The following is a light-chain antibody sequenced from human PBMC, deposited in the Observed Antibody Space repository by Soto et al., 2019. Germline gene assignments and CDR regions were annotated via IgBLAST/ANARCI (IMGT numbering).Light chain of an antibody. J-gene: IGLJ3*02. V-gene: IGLV1-40*01. Sequence: QSVLTKPPSVSGAPGQRVTISCTGSSSNIGAGYDVQWYQQLPGTVPKLLIYASNNRPSGVPDRFSGSKSDTSASLAITGLQAEDEADYYCQSFDSSLTVWVFGGGTKLTVL. CDR2: ASN. CDR1: SSNIGAGYD. CDR3: QSFDSSLTVWV.